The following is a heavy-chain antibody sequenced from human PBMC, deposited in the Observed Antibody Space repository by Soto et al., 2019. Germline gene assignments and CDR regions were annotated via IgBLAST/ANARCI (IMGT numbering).Heavy chain of an antibody. J-gene: IGHJ3*02. CDR1: GFTFSDYA. CDR2: ISFDGKNK. Sequence: PGGSLRLSCAASGFTFSDYAMHWVRQAPGKGLEWVTVISFDGKNKYYAESVKGRFTISRDNSKNTLYLQMNSLRAEDTAVYYSAKARQDSLITMIVVLPSXLAISGQGTIVTVSS. D-gene: IGHD3-22*01. CDR3: AKARQDSLITMIVVLPSXLAI. V-gene: IGHV3-30*04.